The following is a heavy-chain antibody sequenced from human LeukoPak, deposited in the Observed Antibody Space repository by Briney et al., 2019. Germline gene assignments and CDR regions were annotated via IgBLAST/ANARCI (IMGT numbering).Heavy chain of an antibody. J-gene: IGHJ4*02. V-gene: IGHV1-18*01. CDR2: ISTYNGNT. Sequence: ASVKVSCKVSGYTFTSYGISWVRQAPGQGLEWMGWISTYNGNTHYAQKLQGRVTVTTDTSTSTAYMELRSLRSDDTAVYYCARSSLAVAGSVFDYWGQGTLVTVSS. CDR1: GYTFTSYG. CDR3: ARSSLAVAGSVFDY. D-gene: IGHD6-19*01.